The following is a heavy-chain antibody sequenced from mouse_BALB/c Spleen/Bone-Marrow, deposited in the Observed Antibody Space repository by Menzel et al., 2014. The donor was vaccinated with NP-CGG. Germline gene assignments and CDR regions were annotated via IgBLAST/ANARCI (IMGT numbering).Heavy chain of an antibody. CDR3: ARGRDWDAWFAY. V-gene: IGHV1-82*01. CDR1: GYAFSSSW. D-gene: IGHD4-1*01. CDR2: IYPGDGDT. J-gene: IGHJ3*01. Sequence: LMESGASVKISCKASGYAFSSSWMNWVKQRPGQGLEWIGRIYPGDGDTNYNGKFKGKATLTADKSSSTAYMQLSSLTSVDSAVYFCARGRDWDAWFAYWGQGTLVTVSA.